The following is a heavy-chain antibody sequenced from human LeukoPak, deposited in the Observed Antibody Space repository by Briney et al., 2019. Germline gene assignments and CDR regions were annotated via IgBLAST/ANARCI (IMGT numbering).Heavy chain of an antibody. D-gene: IGHD6-13*01. CDR2: IYYSGST. Sequence: GGSXXXGSYXXSWIRQPPGTGLEWIGYIYYSGSTNYNPSLKSRVTISVDTSKNQFSLKLSSVTAADTAVYYCARDPLHSSSWYYYYYGMDVWGQGTTVTVSS. J-gene: IGHJ6*02. CDR1: GGSXXXGSYX. CDR3: ARDPLHSSSWYYYYYGMDV. V-gene: IGHV4-61*01.